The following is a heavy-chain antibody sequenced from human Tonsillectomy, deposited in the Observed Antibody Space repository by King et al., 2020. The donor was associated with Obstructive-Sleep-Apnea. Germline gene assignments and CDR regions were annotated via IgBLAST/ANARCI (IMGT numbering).Heavy chain of an antibody. CDR3: ARRVGLYGSGSYWPY. CDR1: GYTFSGYD. J-gene: IGHJ4*02. V-gene: IGHV1-8*01. Sequence: VQLVESGAEVKKPGASVKVSCKASGYTFSGYDIAWVRQATGQGLEWMGWMNPYSGNTGYAQKFQGRVTVTRNTSVSTAYMELSSLRSEDTAVYYCARRVGLYGSGSYWPYWGQGTLVTVSS. CDR2: MNPYSGNT. D-gene: IGHD3-10*01.